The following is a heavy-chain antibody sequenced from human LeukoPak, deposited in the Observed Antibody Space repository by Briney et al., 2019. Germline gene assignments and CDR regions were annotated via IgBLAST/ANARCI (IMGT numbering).Heavy chain of an antibody. Sequence: SETLSLTCTVSGGSISSYYWSWIRQPPGKGLEWIGYIYYSGSTNYNPSLKSRVTISVDTSKNQFSLKLSSVTAADTAVYYCARGHIVIVPAATRGAFDIWGQGTMVTVSS. D-gene: IGHD2-2*01. CDR2: IYYSGST. CDR3: ARGHIVIVPAATRGAFDI. CDR1: GGSISSYY. V-gene: IGHV4-59*08. J-gene: IGHJ3*02.